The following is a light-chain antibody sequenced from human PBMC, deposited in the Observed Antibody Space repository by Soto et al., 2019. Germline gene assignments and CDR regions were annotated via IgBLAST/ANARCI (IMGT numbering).Light chain of an antibody. V-gene: IGKV1-39*01. J-gene: IGKJ1*01. Sequence: DIQMTQSPSSLSASVVDRVTITCRASQSISTYLNWYQQKPGKAPRLLIYAASSLQSGVPSTFSGSGSGTDFTLTISSLQPEDFATYYCQQSYSFPWTFGQGTRVEIK. CDR3: QQSYSFPWT. CDR1: QSISTY. CDR2: AAS.